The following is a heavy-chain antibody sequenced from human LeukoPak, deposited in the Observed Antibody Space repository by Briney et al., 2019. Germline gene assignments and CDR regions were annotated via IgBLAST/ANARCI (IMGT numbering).Heavy chain of an antibody. CDR1: GGSISSSAYY. Sequence: SETLSLTCTVSGGSISSSAYYWGWIRQPPGKGLEWIANMYYGGDNYYNPSLKSRLTLSADTSKNQLSLKLSSETAADTAVYYCARPAAAGIEAFDIWGQGTMVIVSS. J-gene: IGHJ3*02. D-gene: IGHD6-13*01. V-gene: IGHV4-39*01. CDR3: ARPAAAGIEAFDI. CDR2: MYYGGDN.